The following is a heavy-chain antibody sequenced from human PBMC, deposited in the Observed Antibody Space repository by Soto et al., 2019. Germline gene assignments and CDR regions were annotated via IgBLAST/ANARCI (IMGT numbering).Heavy chain of an antibody. V-gene: IGHV1-24*01. D-gene: IGHD2-21*01. Sequence: ASVKVSCKVSGYTLTELSMHWVRQAPGKGLEWMGGFDPEDGETIYAQKFQGRVTMTEDTSTDTAYMELSSVRSEETALYYWPTDYCRGVMDCWGKGTLGTVPS. J-gene: IGHJ4*02. CDR2: FDPEDGET. CDR1: GYTLTELS. CDR3: PTDYCRGVMDC.